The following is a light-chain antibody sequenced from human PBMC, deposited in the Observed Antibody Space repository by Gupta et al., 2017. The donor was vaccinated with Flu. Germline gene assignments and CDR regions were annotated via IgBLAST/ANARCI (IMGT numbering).Light chain of an antibody. J-gene: IGKJ1*01. V-gene: IGKV1-27*01. Sequence: DTVMTQSPSSLSASLGDRVTITCRASPGISNYLAWYHQKPGKVPQLLIYGASTLYSGVPSRFSGSGSGTNFTLTISSLQADDVGTYYCQRYNSAPRRTFGQGTKVEI. CDR1: PGISNY. CDR3: QRYNSAPRRT. CDR2: GAS.